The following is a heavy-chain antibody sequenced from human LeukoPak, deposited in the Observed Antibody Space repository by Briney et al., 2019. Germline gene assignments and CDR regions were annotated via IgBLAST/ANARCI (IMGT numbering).Heavy chain of an antibody. CDR2: IYYSGST. CDR1: GGSISSYY. D-gene: IGHD3-10*01. CDR3: ARDLGSYYGSGSYYP. V-gene: IGHV4-59*01. Sequence: SSETLSLTCTVSGGSISSYYWSWIRQPPGKGLEWIGYIYYSGSTNYNPSLKSRVTISVDTSKNQFSLKLSSVTAADTAVYYCARDLGSYYGSGSYYPWGQGTLVTVSS. J-gene: IGHJ5*02.